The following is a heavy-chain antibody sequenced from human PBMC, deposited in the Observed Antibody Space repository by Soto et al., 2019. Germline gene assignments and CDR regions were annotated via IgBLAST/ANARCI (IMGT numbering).Heavy chain of an antibody. D-gene: IGHD6-19*01. V-gene: IGHV3-48*01. CDR2: ISCSSTTM. J-gene: IGHJ4*02. CDR1: GFTFSSYN. CDR3: ARRFEQWLVFDY. Sequence: EVQLVESGGGLVQPGGSLRLSCAASGFTFSSYNMNWVRQAPGKGLEWVSYISCSSTTMYYADSVKGRFTISRDNAKNSLYLQMTSLRAEDTAVYYCARRFEQWLVFDYWGQGDLVTVSS.